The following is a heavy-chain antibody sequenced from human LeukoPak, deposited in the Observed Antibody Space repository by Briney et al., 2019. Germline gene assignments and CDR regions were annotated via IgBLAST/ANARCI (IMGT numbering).Heavy chain of an antibody. CDR2: IYYSGST. V-gene: IGHV4-59*11. D-gene: IGHD2-15*01. J-gene: IGHJ4*02. Sequence: SETLSLTCTVSGGSISSHYWSWIRQPPGKGLEWIGYIYYSGSTNYNPSLKSRVTISVDTSKNQFSLKLSSVTAADTAVYYCARETGYCSGGSCTDGVKEDYWGQGTLVTVSS. CDR1: GGSISSHY. CDR3: ARETGYCSGGSCTDGVKEDY.